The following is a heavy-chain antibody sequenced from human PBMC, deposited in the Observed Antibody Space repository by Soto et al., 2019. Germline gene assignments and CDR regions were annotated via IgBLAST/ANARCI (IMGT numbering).Heavy chain of an antibody. Sequence: GASVKVSCKASGYTFTSYGISWVRQAPGQGLEWMGWISAYNGNTNYAQKLQGRVTMTTDTSTSTAYMELRSLRSDDTAVYYCARESHIVVVPAVGPYYYYMDVWGKGTKVTVSS. J-gene: IGHJ6*03. D-gene: IGHD2-2*01. CDR1: GYTFTSYG. CDR2: ISAYNGNT. CDR3: ARESHIVVVPAVGPYYYYMDV. V-gene: IGHV1-18*01.